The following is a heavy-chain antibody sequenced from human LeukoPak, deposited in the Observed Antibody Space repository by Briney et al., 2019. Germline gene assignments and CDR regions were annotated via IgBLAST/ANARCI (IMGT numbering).Heavy chain of an antibody. CDR3: ASSAIFGVAQWSPTRFDY. CDR1: GGSISSGGYY. V-gene: IGHV4-31*03. J-gene: IGHJ4*02. CDR2: IYYSGST. Sequence: PSQTLSLTCTVSGGSISSGGYYWSWIRQHPGKGLEWIGYIYYSGSTNYNPSLKSRVTISVDTSKNQFSLKLSSVTAADTAVYYCASSAIFGVAQWSPTRFDYWGQGTLVTVSS. D-gene: IGHD3-3*01.